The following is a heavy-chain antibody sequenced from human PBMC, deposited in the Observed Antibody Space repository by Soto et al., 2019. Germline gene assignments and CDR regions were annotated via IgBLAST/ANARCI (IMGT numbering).Heavy chain of an antibody. D-gene: IGHD4-17*01. Sequence: QVQLQESAPGLVKPSGTLSLTCAVSGGSISSSNWWSGVRQPPGKGLERIGEIYHSGSNNYNPSLKRRVNISVDKTKNQFCRKPSSVTAADTAVYYCARDAPHGDYVFDYWGQGTLVTVSS. CDR3: ARDAPHGDYVFDY. J-gene: IGHJ4*02. V-gene: IGHV4-4*02. CDR2: IYHSGSN. CDR1: GGSISSSNW.